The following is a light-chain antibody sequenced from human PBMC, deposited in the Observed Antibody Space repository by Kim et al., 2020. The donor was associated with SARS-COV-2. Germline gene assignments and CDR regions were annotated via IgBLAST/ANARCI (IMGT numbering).Light chain of an antibody. CDR2: GAS. CDR1: QSVSSN. J-gene: IGKJ4*01. Sequence: EIVMTQSPATLSVSPGERATLSCRASQSVSSNLASYQQKPGQAPRLLIYGASTRATGIPARFSGSGSGTEFTLTISSLQSEDFAVYYCQQYNNWPPRTTFGGGTKLEI. V-gene: IGKV3-15*01. CDR3: QQYNNWPPRTT.